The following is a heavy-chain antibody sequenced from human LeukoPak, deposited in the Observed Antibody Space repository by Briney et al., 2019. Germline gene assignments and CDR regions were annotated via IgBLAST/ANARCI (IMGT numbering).Heavy chain of an antibody. CDR3: ARDLLLWFGDRYFDY. Sequence: KKGASEKYYVDSVKGRFTISRDNAKNSLYLQMNSLRAEDTAVYYCARDLLLWFGDRYFDYWGQGTLVTVSS. CDR2: KKGASEK. J-gene: IGHJ4*02. D-gene: IGHD3-10*01. V-gene: IGHV3-7*01.